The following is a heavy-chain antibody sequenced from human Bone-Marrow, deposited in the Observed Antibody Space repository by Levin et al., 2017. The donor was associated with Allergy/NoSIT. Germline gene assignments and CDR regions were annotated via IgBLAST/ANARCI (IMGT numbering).Heavy chain of an antibody. CDR2: ISSSSSYI. CDR3: ARVFCTNGVCYHYFDY. V-gene: IGHV3-21*01. CDR1: GFTFSSYS. J-gene: IGHJ4*02. Sequence: ASVKVSCAASGFTFSSYSMNWVRQAPGKGLEWVSSISSSSSYIYYADSVKGRFTISRDNAKNSLYLQMNSLRAEDTAVYYCARVFCTNGVCYHYFDYWGQGTLVTVSS. D-gene: IGHD2-8*01.